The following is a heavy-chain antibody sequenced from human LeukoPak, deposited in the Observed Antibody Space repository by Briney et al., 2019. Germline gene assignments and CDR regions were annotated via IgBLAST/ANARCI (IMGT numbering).Heavy chain of an antibody. J-gene: IGHJ2*01. V-gene: IGHV3-33*06. CDR1: GFSFSDYG. Sequence: PGGSLRLSCAASGFSFSDYGVHWDRQAPGKGLEGVAVIWYDGSIKYYRDSVKGRFTISRDNSRNTVYLQMNNLRAEDTAVYYCVKGFNWYFDLWGRGTLVTVSS. CDR3: VKGFNWYFDL. CDR2: IWYDGSIK.